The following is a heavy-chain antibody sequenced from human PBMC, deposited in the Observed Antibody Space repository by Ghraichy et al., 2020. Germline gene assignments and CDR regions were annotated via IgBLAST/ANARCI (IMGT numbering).Heavy chain of an antibody. CDR1: GFTFSDYS. CDR2: ISGGATYT. D-gene: IGHD6-19*01. V-gene: IGHV3-21*01. J-gene: IGHJ4*02. CDR3: ARANSSGWSGDFDY. Sequence: SCAASGFTFSDYSLHWVRQAPGKGLEWVAYISGGATYTYLADSVKGRFTISRDNAQKTLTLQMHSLRVEDTALYYCARANSSGWSGDFDYWGQGTLVSVSS.